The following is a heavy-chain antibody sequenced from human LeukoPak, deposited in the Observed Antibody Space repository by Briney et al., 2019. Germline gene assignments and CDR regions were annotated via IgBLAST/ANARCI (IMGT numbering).Heavy chain of an antibody. V-gene: IGHV3-11*04. Sequence: GRSLRLLRAACRFTFSDYYLSWIRQAPGKGLEWGSYVSSRGSTIYYADFVKGRFTISRDHARNSLYLQMNSLRADETAVYYCARIGEYYGSGNSVSDVWGKGTTVTISS. D-gene: IGHD3-10*01. J-gene: IGHJ6*04. CDR1: RFTFSDYY. CDR2: VSSRGSTI. CDR3: ARIGEYYGSGNSVSDV.